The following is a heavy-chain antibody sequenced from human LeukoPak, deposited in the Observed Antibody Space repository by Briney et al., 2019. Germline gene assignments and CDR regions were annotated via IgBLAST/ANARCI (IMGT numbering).Heavy chain of an antibody. Sequence: GGSLRLSCAASGFTFSSYSMNWVRQAPGKGLEWVSYISSSTNYIYYADSVKGRFTISRDNAKNSLYLQMNSLRAEDTAIYYCARGIDIWGQGTMVTVSS. J-gene: IGHJ3*02. CDR1: GFTFSSYS. CDR2: ISSSTNYI. CDR3: ARGIDI. V-gene: IGHV3-21*05.